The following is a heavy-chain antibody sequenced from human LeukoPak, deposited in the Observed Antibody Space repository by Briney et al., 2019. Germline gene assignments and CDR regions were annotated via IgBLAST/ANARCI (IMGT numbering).Heavy chain of an antibody. CDR2: LSDSGGST. Sequence: GGSLRLSCAASGFTFNSYAMSWVRQAPGKGLEWVSALSDSGGSTYYADSVKGRFTISRDNSKNTLFLQMNSLRVEDTAVYYCARDSSMLRGPLVIYYFDFWGQGTLVTVSS. CDR1: GFTFNSYA. D-gene: IGHD3-10*01. J-gene: IGHJ4*02. V-gene: IGHV3-23*01. CDR3: ARDSSMLRGPLVIYYFDF.